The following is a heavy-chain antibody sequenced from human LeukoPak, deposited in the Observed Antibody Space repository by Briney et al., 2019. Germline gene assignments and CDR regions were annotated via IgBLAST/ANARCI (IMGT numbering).Heavy chain of an antibody. CDR3: ARVMHSSSWWFDP. V-gene: IGHV4-34*01. D-gene: IGHD6-6*01. J-gene: IGHJ5*02. CDR1: GGSFSGYY. CDR2: INHSGST. Sequence: PSETLSLTCAVYGGSFSGYYWSWIRQPPGKGLEWIGEINHSGSTNYNPSLKSRVTISVDTSKNQFSLKLSSVTAADTAVYYCARVMHSSSWWFDPWGQGTLVTVSS.